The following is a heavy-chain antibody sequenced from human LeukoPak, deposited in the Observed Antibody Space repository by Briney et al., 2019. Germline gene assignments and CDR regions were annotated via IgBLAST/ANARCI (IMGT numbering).Heavy chain of an antibody. CDR1: GYTFTSYG. V-gene: IGHV1-2*02. CDR3: ASATLRCSGGSCYEMDV. CDR2: INPNSGGT. D-gene: IGHD2-15*01. Sequence: ASVKVSCKASGYTFTSYGISWVRQAPGQGLEWMGWINPNSGGTNYAQKFQGRVTMTRDTSISTAYMELSRLRSEDTAVYYCASATLRCSGGSCYEMDVWGKGTTVTVSS. J-gene: IGHJ6*04.